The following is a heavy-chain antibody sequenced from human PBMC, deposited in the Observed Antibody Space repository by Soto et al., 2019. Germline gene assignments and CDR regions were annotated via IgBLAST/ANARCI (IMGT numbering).Heavy chain of an antibody. V-gene: IGHV4-30-4*01. J-gene: IGHJ6*02. CDR3: ARAGIYDSSGSDWGYFYALDV. Sequence: QDQLQESGPGLVKPSQTLSLSCNVSGGSITSGEYFWTWIRQPPGKGLEWIGHVYHTGSTYYNPPLKSRVTVSIDTSKNHFSLRLTSVTAADTAVYFCARAGIYDSSGSDWGYFYALDVWGPGTTVIVSS. D-gene: IGHD3-22*01. CDR2: VYHTGST. CDR1: GGSITSGEYF.